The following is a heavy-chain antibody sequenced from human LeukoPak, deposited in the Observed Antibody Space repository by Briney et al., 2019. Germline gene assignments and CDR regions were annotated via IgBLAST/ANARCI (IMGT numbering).Heavy chain of an antibody. CDR3: ATKQWLAPPPDS. V-gene: IGHV3-74*01. CDR2: INTDGTVT. J-gene: IGHJ4*02. D-gene: IGHD6-19*01. Sequence: GGSLRLSCAASGFTFSKYWMLWVRQAPGKGLESVSRINTDGTVTTYADSVKGRFTVSRDNADNTMFLQMNSVRDEETAVYYCATKQWLAPPPDSWGQGTPVTVSS. CDR1: GFTFSKYW.